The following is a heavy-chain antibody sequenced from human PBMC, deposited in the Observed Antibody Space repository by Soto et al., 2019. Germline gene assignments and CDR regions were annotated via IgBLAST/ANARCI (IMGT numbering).Heavy chain of an antibody. CDR3: AKNGQPPYYYYGMDV. CDR1: GYAFTRYG. V-gene: IGHV1-18*01. Sequence: QGQLVQSGAEVKKPGASVKVSCKASGYAFTRYGISWVRQAPGQGLEWMGWISGYNGDTKYAQKFQGRVTMTIDTSTTTTYMELRSLTSDDTAVYYCAKNGQPPYYYYGMDVSGQGTTVTVSS. J-gene: IGHJ6*02. CDR2: ISGYNGDT. D-gene: IGHD2-8*01.